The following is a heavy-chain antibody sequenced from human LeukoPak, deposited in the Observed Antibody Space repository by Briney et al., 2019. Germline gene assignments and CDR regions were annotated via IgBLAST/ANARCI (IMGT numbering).Heavy chain of an antibody. V-gene: IGHV1-69*06. CDR1: GGTFSSYA. J-gene: IGHJ5*02. D-gene: IGHD4-23*01. CDR2: IIPIFGTA. CDR3: ATSGGSVREFDP. Sequence: GASVKVSCKASGGTFSSYAISWVRQAPGQGLEWMGGIIPIFGTANYAQKFQGRVTITADKSTSTAYMELSSLRSEDTAVYYCATSGGSVREFDPWGQGTLVTVSS.